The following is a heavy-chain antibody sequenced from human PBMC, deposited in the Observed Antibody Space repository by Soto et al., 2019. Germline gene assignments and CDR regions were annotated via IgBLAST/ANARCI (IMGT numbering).Heavy chain of an antibody. J-gene: IGHJ4*02. CDR2: ISAYNGNT. CDR1: GYTFTSYG. V-gene: IGHV1-18*01. Sequence: GASVKVSCKASGYTFTSYGISWVRQAPGQGLEWMGWISAYNGNTNYAQKLQGRVTMTTDTSTSTAYMELRSLRSDDTAVYYCARIAVAGIMEQLYYFDYWGQGTLVTVSS. D-gene: IGHD6-19*01. CDR3: ARIAVAGIMEQLYYFDY.